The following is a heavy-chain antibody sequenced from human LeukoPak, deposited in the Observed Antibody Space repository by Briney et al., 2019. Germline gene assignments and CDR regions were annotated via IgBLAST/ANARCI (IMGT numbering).Heavy chain of an antibody. D-gene: IGHD3-3*02. CDR1: GFTVSTNY. Sequence: SGGPLRLSCAASGFTVSTNYMNWVRQAPGKGLNWVSILYSGSSTYYADSVEGRFTISRDSSKNTLFLQMNDLRAEDRAVYYCARVGDHFHWYLDLWGRGTLVTVSS. CDR3: ARVGDHFHWYLDL. J-gene: IGHJ2*01. V-gene: IGHV3-53*01. CDR2: LYSGSST.